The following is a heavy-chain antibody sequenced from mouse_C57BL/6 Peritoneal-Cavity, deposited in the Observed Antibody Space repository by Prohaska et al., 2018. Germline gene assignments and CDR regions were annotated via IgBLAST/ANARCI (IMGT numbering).Heavy chain of an antibody. D-gene: IGHD3-3*01. J-gene: IGHJ3*01. V-gene: IGHV1-54*01. CDR3: ARGGTPY. Sequence: GTSVKVSCKASGYALTNYSLERVKQRPGQGLEWIGVINPGSGGTNYNEKFKGKATLTADKSSSTAYMQLSSLTSEDSAVYFCARGGTPYWGQGTLVTVSA. CDR2: INPGSGGT. CDR1: GYALTNYS.